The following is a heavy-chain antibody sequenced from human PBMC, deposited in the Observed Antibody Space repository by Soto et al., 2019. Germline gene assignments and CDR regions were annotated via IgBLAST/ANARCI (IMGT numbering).Heavy chain of an antibody. CDR3: ARDPNTIFGAVTLYGLDV. J-gene: IGHJ6*02. CDR1: GFTFSSGG. V-gene: IGHV3-48*02. Sequence: EVQLVESGGGLVQPGGSLRLSCAASGFTFSSGGMNWVRQVPGKGLEWISYISDSSSTIKYADSVKGRFTISRDNAKNSLFLHMNGRRDEDTAIYYCARDPNTIFGAVTLYGLDVWGQGTTVTVSS. CDR2: ISDSSSTI. D-gene: IGHD3-3*01.